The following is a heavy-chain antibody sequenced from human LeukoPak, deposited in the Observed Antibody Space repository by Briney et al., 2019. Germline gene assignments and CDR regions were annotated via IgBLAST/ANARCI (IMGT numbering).Heavy chain of an antibody. Sequence: PGGSLRLSCAASGFTFSSYWMSWVRQAPGKGLEWVANIKQDGSEKYYVDSVKGRFTISRDNAKNSLYLQMNSLRAEATAVYYCARAYYDFGSGYSYYFDYWGQGTLVTVSS. V-gene: IGHV3-7*04. D-gene: IGHD3-3*01. CDR2: IKQDGSEK. CDR1: GFTFSSYW. J-gene: IGHJ4*02. CDR3: ARAYYDFGSGYSYYFDY.